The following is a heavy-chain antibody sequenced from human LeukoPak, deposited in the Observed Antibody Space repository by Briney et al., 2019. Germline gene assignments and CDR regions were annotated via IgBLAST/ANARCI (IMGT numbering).Heavy chain of an antibody. CDR2: LYHSGNT. CDR1: GVSTSTYY. D-gene: IGHD3-16*01. CDR3: TSLRGDPSYYYYMDV. V-gene: IGHV4-59*01. Sequence: SETLSLTCTVSGVSTSTYYWSWIRQPPGKGLEWIGHLYHSGNTNYNPSLKSRVTISVDTSKNQFSLRLRSVTAADTAVYYCTSLRGDPSYYYYMDVWGTGTTVTVSS. J-gene: IGHJ6*03.